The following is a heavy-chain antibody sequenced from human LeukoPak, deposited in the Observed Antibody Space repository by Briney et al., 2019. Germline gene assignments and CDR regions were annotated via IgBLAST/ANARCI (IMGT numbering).Heavy chain of an antibody. CDR1: GGSISSHY. CDR2: ICYSGST. CDR3: ARLYYDFWSGYWGYYYMDV. V-gene: IGHV4-59*11. Sequence: PSETLSLTCTVSGGSISSHYWSWIRQPPGKGLEWIGYICYSGSTNYNPSLKSRVTISVDTSKNQFSLKLSSVTAADTAVYYCARLYYDFWSGYWGYYYMDVWGKGTTVTVSS. D-gene: IGHD3-3*01. J-gene: IGHJ6*03.